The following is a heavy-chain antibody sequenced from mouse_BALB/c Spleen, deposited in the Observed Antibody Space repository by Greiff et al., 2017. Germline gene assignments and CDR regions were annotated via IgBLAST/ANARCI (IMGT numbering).Heavy chain of an antibody. CDR3: ARVYGRFDY. CDR2: IRNKANGYTT. J-gene: IGHJ2*01. Sequence: VQLTESGGGLVQPGGSLRLSCATSGFTFTDYYMSWVRQPPGKALEWLGFIRNKANGYTTEYSASVKGRFTISRDNSQSILYLQMNTLRAEDSATYYCARVYGRFDYWGQGTTLTVSS. D-gene: IGHD1-1*01. CDR1: GFTFTDYY. V-gene: IGHV7-3*02.